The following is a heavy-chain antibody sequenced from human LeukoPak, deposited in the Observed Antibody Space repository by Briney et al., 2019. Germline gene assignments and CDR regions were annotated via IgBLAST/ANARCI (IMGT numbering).Heavy chain of an antibody. D-gene: IGHD3-10*01. CDR2: IYSGGST. J-gene: IGHJ6*02. CDR1: GFTVSSNY. V-gene: IGHV3-66*01. Sequence: PGGSLRLSCAASGFTVSSNYMSWVRQAPGKGLEWVSVIYSGGSTYYADSVKGRFTISRDNSKNTLYLQMNSLRAEDTAVYYCARDGRLWFGEPIRGMDVWGQGTTVTVSS. CDR3: ARDGRLWFGEPIRGMDV.